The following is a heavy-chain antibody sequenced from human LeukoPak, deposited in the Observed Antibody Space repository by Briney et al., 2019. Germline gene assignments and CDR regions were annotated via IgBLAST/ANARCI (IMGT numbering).Heavy chain of an antibody. CDR1: GFTFSDYY. CDR2: ISSSSSYT. D-gene: IGHD6-19*01. CDR3: ARFRSGWYSLDY. Sequence: GGSLRLSCAASGFTFSDYYMSWIRQAPGKGLEWVSYISSSSSYTNYADSVKGRFTISRDNAKNSLYLKMTSLRAEDTSVYYCARFRSGWYSLDYWGQGTLVTVSS. J-gene: IGHJ4*02. V-gene: IGHV3-11*06.